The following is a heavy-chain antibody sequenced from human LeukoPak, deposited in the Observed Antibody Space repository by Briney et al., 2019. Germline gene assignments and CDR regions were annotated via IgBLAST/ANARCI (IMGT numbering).Heavy chain of an antibody. CDR3: ARDYGGKFDY. J-gene: IGHJ4*02. V-gene: IGHV4-59*01. CDR1: RGSISSFY. Sequence: PSEALSLTCTVSRGSISSFYWSWIRQPPGKGLEWIGYISYSGNTKYSPSLKSRVTISVDTSKNQFSLKLSCVTAADTAVYYCARDYGGKFDYWGQGTLVTVSS. CDR2: ISYSGNT. D-gene: IGHD4-23*01.